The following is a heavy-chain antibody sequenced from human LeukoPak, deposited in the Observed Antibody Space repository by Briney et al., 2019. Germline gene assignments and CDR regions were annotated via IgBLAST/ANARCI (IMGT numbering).Heavy chain of an antibody. CDR3: ARAALCGGDCYGDY. V-gene: IGHV1-2*06. CDR1: GYTFTGYY. D-gene: IGHD2-21*02. Sequence: ASVKVSCKASGYTFTGYYMHWVRQAPGQGLEWMGRINPNSGGINYAQKFQGRVTMTRDTSISTAYMELSRLRSDDTAVYYCARAALCGGDCYGDYWGQGTLVTVSS. CDR2: INPNSGGI. J-gene: IGHJ4*02.